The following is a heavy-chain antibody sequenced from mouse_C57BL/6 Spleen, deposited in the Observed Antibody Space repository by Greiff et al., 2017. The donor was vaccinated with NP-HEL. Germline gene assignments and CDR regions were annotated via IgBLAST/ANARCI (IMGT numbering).Heavy chain of an antibody. Sequence: EVQLVESGGGLVKPGGSLKLSCAASGFTFSDYGMHWVRQAPEKGLEWVAYISSGSSTIYYADTVKGRFTISRDNAKNTLFLQMTSLRSEDTAMYYCARKRLGVPFAYWGQGTLVTVSA. CDR1: GFTFSDYG. J-gene: IGHJ3*01. D-gene: IGHD4-1*01. CDR2: ISSGSSTI. CDR3: ARKRLGVPFAY. V-gene: IGHV5-17*01.